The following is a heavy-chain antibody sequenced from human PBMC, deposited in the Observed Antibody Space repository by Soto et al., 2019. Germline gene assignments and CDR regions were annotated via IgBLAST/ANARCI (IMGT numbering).Heavy chain of an antibody. CDR2: ISDSSASI. J-gene: IGHJ4*02. V-gene: IGHV3-48*04. CDR3: TRELGATGY. CDR1: GFTFNSHT. Sequence: EVQLVESGGGLVQPGGSLRLSCAASGFTFNSHTMNWVSQAPGKGLEWLSYISDSSASIYYADSVKGRFTVSRDNAKNSLYLQMNSLRAEDTAVYYCTRELGATGYWGQGTLVTVSS. D-gene: IGHD1-26*01.